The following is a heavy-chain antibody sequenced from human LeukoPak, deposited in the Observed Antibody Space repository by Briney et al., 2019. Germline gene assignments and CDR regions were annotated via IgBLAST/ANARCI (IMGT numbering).Heavy chain of an antibody. Sequence: GGSLRLSCAASGFTFSSYAMSWVRQAPGKGLEWVSAIVGDTVTFYTDSVKGRFTISRDNSKNTLYLQMNGLRAEDTAIYYCAKGSAQWELYDYWGQGTLVTVSS. CDR3: AKGSAQWELYDY. J-gene: IGHJ4*02. V-gene: IGHV3-23*01. D-gene: IGHD4-23*01. CDR2: IVGDTVT. CDR1: GFTFSSYA.